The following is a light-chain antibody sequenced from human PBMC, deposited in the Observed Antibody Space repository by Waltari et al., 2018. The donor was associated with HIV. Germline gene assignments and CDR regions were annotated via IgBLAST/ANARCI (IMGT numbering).Light chain of an antibody. CDR2: EVT. J-gene: IGLJ2*01. V-gene: IGLV2-14*01. Sequence: QSALTQPASVSGSPGPSITISCTGTNSDVGAYNYFSWYQQHPGKAPKLLIYEVTNRPPGISNRFSGSKAGNTASMTISGLQPEDEADYYCSSYTITTAIVFGGGTKLTVL. CDR3: SSYTITTAIV. CDR1: NSDVGAYNY.